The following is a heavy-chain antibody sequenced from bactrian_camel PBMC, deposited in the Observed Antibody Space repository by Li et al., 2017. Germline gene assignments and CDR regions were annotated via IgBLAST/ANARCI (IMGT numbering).Heavy chain of an antibody. CDR1: GYTYSSYC. J-gene: IGHJ6*01. CDR2: IANDGQE. V-gene: IGHV3S53*01. CDR3: ATGAGVMGPKVLDILA. D-gene: IGHD8*01. Sequence: QVQLVESGGGSVQAGGSLRLSCAASGYTYSSYCMGWFRQAPGKEREAVASIANDGQENYRNSVKGRFKISKDNDKNTLYLQMNSLQHDDSGMYYCATGAGVMGPKVLDILAWGRGTQVTVS.